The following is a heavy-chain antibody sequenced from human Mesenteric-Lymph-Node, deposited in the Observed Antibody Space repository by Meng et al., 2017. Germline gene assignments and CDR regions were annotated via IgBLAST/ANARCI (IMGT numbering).Heavy chain of an antibody. J-gene: IGHJ3*02. CDR3: ARGMHASATYRDDAFDI. CDR2: IYYSGST. D-gene: IGHD2-8*01. Sequence: SETLSLTCTVSGGSISSNTYYWGWIRQPPGKGLEWIGSIYYSGSTHYNPSLKSRVTISVDTSNNQFSLKLSSVTAADTAVYYCARGMHASATYRDDAFDIWGQGTRVTVSS. CDR1: GGSISSNTYY. V-gene: IGHV4-39*07.